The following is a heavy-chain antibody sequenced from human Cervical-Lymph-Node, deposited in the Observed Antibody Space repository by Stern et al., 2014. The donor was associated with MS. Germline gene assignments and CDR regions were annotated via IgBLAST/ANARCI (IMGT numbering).Heavy chain of an antibody. CDR3: VKDVDSSIAVSLDY. CDR2: ISWNSGSI. D-gene: IGHD6-19*01. J-gene: IGHJ4*02. V-gene: IGHV3-9*01. Sequence: QLVESGGGLVQPGRSLRLSCAASGFTFDDYAMQWVRQTPAKGLEWVAGISWNSGSIAYSASVKGRFIISRDNAKNSLYLQMNSLRPEDTALYFCVKDVDSSIAVSLDYWGQGTLVTVSS. CDR1: GFTFDDYA.